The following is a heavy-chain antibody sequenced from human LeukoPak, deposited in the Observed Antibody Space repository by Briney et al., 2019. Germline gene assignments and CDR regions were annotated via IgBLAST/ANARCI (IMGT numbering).Heavy chain of an antibody. CDR3: AGSSSWYFRS. J-gene: IGHJ5*02. CDR1: GFTFSSYW. D-gene: IGHD6-13*01. V-gene: IGHV3-7*01. CDR2: IKQDGSEK. Sequence: GGSLRLSCAASGFTFSSYWMSWVRQAPGKGLEWVANIKQDGSEKYYVDPVKGRFTISRDNAKKSLHLQTNSLKAQDTAVYYCAGSSSWYFRSWGQGTLVTVPS.